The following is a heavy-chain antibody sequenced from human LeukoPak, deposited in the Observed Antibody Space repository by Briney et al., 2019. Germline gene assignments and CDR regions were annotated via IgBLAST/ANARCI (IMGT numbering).Heavy chain of an antibody. D-gene: IGHD5-18*01. CDR3: ARGRIQLWLAAPFDY. CDR1: GYTFTSYD. J-gene: IGHJ4*02. Sequence: GASVKVSCKASGYTFTSYDLNWVRQATGLGLEWMGWMNPNSGITGYAQKFRGRVTMTRNTSISTVYMELSSLRSEDTAVYYCARGRIQLWLAAPFDYWGQGTLVTVSS. V-gene: IGHV1-8*01. CDR2: MNPNSGIT.